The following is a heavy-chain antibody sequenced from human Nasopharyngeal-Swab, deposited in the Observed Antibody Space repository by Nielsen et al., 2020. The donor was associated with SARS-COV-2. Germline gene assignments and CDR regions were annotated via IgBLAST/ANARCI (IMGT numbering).Heavy chain of an antibody. D-gene: IGHD6-6*01. CDR2: IHYSGST. J-gene: IGHJ6*02. V-gene: IGHV4-59*12. CDR1: GASITTSY. CDR3: ARWGVSSSFYYYYGMDV. Sequence: SETLSLTCTVSGASITTSYWSWIRQPPGKGLEWIGYIHYSGSTNYNPSLKSRVTISVDTSKNQFSLKLSSVTAADTAVYYCARWGVSSSFYYYYGMDVWGQGTTVTVSS.